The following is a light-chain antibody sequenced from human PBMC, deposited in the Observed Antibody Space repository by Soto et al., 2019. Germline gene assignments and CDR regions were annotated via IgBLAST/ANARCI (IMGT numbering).Light chain of an antibody. CDR1: QSVSSSY. J-gene: IGKJ3*01. V-gene: IGKV3-20*01. CDR2: GAS. Sequence: EIVLKQSPGTLSLSPGERATLSCRASQSVSSSYLAWYQQKPGQAPRLLIYGASSRATGIPDRFSGSGSGTDFTLTISRLEPEDFAVYYCQQYGSSPLTFGPGTKVDIK. CDR3: QQYGSSPLT.